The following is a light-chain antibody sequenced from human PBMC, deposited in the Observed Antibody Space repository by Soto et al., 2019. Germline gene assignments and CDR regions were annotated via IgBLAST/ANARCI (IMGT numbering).Light chain of an antibody. J-gene: IGLJ1*01. CDR2: EVS. Sequence: QSALTQPASVSGSPGQSITITCTGTSSDVGGDKSVSWYQQHPGKPPKVMIYEVSSRPSGVSNRFSASKSGNTASLTISGLQAEDEADYSCGSYTNCSTPYVFGTGTKVTVL. CDR3: GSYTNCSTPYV. V-gene: IGLV2-14*01. CDR1: SSDVGGDKS.